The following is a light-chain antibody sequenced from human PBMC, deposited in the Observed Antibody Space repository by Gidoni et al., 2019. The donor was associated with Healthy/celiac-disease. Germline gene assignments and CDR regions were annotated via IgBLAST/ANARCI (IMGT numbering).Light chain of an antibody. CDR2: GNS. CDR1: GSNIGAGYD. CDR3: QSYDSSLSGSVV. J-gene: IGLJ1*01. V-gene: IGLV1-40*01. Sequence: QSVLTQPPSVSGAPGQRVTISCTGSGSNIGAGYDVHWYQPLPGTAPKLLIYGNSHRPSGVPARFSGSKSGTSASLAITGLQAEDEADYYCQSYDSSLSGSVVFGTGTKVTVL.